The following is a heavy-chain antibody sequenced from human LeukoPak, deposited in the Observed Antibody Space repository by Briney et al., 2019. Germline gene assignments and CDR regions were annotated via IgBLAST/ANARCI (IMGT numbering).Heavy chain of an antibody. CDR2: IRSVGSNK. D-gene: IGHD3-3*01. CDR1: GFTFSSYG. CDR3: AKTGPIFGVAQDP. Sequence: GGSLRLSCAASGFTFSSYGMHWVRQAPGKGREWGTFIRSVGSNKYHADSVKGRFTISRDNSKNPLYLQMNSRRAEDTAVYYCAKTGPIFGVAQDPWGQGTLVTVSS. J-gene: IGHJ5*02. V-gene: IGHV3-30*02.